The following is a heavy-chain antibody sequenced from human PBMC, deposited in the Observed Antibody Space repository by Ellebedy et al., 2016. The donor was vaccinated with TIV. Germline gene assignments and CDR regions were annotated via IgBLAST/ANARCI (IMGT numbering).Heavy chain of an antibody. D-gene: IGHD3-16*02. CDR1: GYSISNCCY. V-gene: IGHV4-38-2*02. CDR3: ARDHDYVWGSYRKYNWFDP. CDR2: IHYSGKT. J-gene: IGHJ5*02. Sequence: SETLSLXCNVSGYSISNCCYWGWIRQPPGKGLEWIGSIHYSGKTYDNPSLKSRITISIDTSKNQFSLRLSSVTAADTAVYYCARDHDYVWGSYRKYNWFDPWGQGTLVTVSS.